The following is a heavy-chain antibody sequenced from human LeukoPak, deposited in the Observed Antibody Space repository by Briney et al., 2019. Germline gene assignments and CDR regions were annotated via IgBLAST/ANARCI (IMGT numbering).Heavy chain of an antibody. CDR1: GFTFSSYG. J-gene: IGHJ4*02. CDR2: ISYDGSNK. Sequence: GGSLRLSCAASGFTFSSYGMHWVRQAPGKGLEWVAVISYDGSNKYYADSVKGRFTISRDNAKNSLYLQLNSLRAEDTAVYYCARHHSVLRYFVQEYDYWGQGTLVTVSS. D-gene: IGHD3-9*01. CDR3: ARHHSVLRYFVQEYDY. V-gene: IGHV3-30-3*01.